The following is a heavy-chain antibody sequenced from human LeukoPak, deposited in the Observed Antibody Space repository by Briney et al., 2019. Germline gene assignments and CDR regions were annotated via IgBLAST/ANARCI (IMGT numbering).Heavy chain of an antibody. CDR1: GYSLSDLS. CDR3: ATDRLEIYALHI. CDR2: FEPEEGAHGET. V-gene: IGHV1-24*01. Sequence: ASVKVSCRVSGYSLSDLSIHWVRHVAAKGLEWMGGFEPEEGAHGETIFAQKFEDRLTLTEDTSADTAYMELVRLTSEDTAVYYCATDRLEIYALHIWGQGTAVTVSS. D-gene: IGHD1-1*01. J-gene: IGHJ3*02.